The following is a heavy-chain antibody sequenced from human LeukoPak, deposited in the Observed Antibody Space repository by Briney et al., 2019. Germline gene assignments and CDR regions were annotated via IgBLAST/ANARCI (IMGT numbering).Heavy chain of an antibody. V-gene: IGHV3-48*02. CDR2: ISSSSSTI. CDR3: ARDPNVVVVPAANRPLDY. Sequence: PGGSLRLSCAASGFTLSSYSMNWVRQAPGKGLEWVSYISSSSSTIYYADSVKGRFTISRDNAKNSLYLQMNSLRDEDTAVYYCARDPNVVVVPAANRPLDYWGQGTLVTVSS. CDR1: GFTLSSYS. D-gene: IGHD2-2*01. J-gene: IGHJ4*02.